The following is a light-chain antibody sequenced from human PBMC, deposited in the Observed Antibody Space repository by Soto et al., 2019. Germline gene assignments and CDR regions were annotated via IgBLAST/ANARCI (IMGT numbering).Light chain of an antibody. CDR2: GAS. CDR3: HQCQSWPRT. V-gene: IGKV3-20*01. J-gene: IGKJ1*01. CDR1: QSVTSGY. Sequence: DIVLTQSPGTLCLSPGERATVSGSASQSVTSGYLAWYQQQPNQAPRLLIYGASYRATGIPDRFSGGGSGTDLTLTISRLEPEDFAFYYCHQCQSWPRTFGQGTKVDIK.